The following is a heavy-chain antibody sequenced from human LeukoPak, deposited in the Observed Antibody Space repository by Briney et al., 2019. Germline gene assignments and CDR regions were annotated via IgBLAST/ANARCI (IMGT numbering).Heavy chain of an antibody. CDR1: GYTFTNYD. Sequence: ASVTVSCTASGYTFTNYDINWVRQATGQGLEWMGWMNPNSGNTGFAQKFQGRVTMTRNTSKSTAYMELSSLTSEDWAVYYCARARGYSYGYSDYWGQGTLVTVSS. D-gene: IGHD5-18*01. J-gene: IGHJ4*02. V-gene: IGHV1-8*01. CDR3: ARARGYSYGYSDY. CDR2: MNPNSGNT.